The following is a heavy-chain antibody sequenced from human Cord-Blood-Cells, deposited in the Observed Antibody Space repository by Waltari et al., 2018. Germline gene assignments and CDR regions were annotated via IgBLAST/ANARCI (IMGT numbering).Heavy chain of an antibody. V-gene: IGHV4-34*01. D-gene: IGHD6-13*01. Sequence: QVQLQQWGAGLLKPSETLSLTCAVYGGSFSGYYWSWIRPPPGKGLEWIGEINHSGSTNSNPSLKSRVTISVDTSKNQFSLKLSSVTAADTAVYYCARGYGSSWPTTNYFDYWGQGTLVTVSS. CDR1: GGSFSGYY. CDR3: ARGYGSSWPTTNYFDY. CDR2: INHSGST. J-gene: IGHJ4*02.